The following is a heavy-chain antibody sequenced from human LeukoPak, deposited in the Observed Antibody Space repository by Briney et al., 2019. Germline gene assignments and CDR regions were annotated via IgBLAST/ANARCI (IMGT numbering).Heavy chain of an antibody. Sequence: PGGSLRLSCAASGFTFSKYWMHWVRQAPGKGLVWVSRINSDGRSTIYADSVKGRFTISRDNAKNTLYLQMNSLRAEDTAVYYCARDYDILTGYYLFDYWGQGTLVTVSS. CDR2: INSDGRST. CDR3: ARDYDILTGYYLFDY. CDR1: GFTFSKYW. J-gene: IGHJ4*02. V-gene: IGHV3-74*01. D-gene: IGHD3-9*01.